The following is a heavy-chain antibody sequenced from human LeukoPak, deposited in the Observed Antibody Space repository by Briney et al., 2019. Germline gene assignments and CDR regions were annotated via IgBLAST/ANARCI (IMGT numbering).Heavy chain of an antibody. CDR1: GFTFSSYG. Sequence: PGGSLRLSCAASGFTFSSYGMSWVRQAPGKGLEWVSGINWNGGSTGYADSVKGRFTISRDNAKNSLYLQMNSLRAEDTALYYCARASIAVAGSYYFDYWGQGTLVTVSS. CDR2: INWNGGST. V-gene: IGHV3-20*04. CDR3: ARASIAVAGSYYFDY. D-gene: IGHD6-19*01. J-gene: IGHJ4*02.